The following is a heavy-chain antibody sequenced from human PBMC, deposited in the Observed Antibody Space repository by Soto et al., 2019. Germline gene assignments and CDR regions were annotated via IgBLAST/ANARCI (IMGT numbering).Heavy chain of an antibody. CDR1: GFTFSSYA. J-gene: IGHJ4*02. V-gene: IGHV3-23*01. Sequence: GGSLRLSCAVSGFTFSSYAMSWVRQAPGKGLEWVSVISTGGDNTYYADSVKGRFTISRDNSKNTLYLQMNSLRAEDTAVYYCAKDAYSGSFYAWAFDFWGQGTLVTVSS. CDR2: ISTGGDNT. CDR3: AKDAYSGSFYAWAFDF. D-gene: IGHD1-26*01.